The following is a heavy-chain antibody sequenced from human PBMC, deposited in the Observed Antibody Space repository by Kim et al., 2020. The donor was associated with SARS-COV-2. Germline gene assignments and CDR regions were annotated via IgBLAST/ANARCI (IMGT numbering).Heavy chain of an antibody. J-gene: IGHJ4*02. CDR2: TYYRSNWSKWYS. V-gene: IGHV6-1*01. CDR3: AKGRSGLTVSLFDY. Sequence: SQTLSLTCVISGDSVSSSSASWNWIRQSPSRGLEWLGRTYYRSNWSKWYSDSAASAKSRIRVNADTSKNQFSLYLDSVTPEDTAVYYCAKGRSGLTVSLFDYWGQGTLVTVSS. D-gene: IGHD3-10*01. CDR1: GDSVSSSSAS.